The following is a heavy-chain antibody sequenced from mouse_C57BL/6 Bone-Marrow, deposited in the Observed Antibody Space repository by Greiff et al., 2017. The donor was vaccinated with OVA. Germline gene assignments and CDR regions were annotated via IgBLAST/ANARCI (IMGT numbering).Heavy chain of an antibody. D-gene: IGHD2-3*01. J-gene: IGHJ1*03. CDR2: IDPSDSYT. CDR1: GYTFTSYW. Sequence: VQLQQPGAELVKPGASVKLSCKASGYTFTSYWMQWVKQRPGQGLEWIGEIDPSDSYTNYNQKFKGKATLTVDPSSSTAYMQLSSLTSEDSAVYYCARDGYYDWYFDVWGTGTTVTVSS. CDR3: ARDGYYDWYFDV. V-gene: IGHV1-50*01.